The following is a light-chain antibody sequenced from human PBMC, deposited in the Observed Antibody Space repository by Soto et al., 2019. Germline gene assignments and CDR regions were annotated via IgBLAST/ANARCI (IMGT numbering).Light chain of an antibody. CDR1: QSLLHSNGYNY. CDR3: MQALQTPPT. CDR2: LVS. V-gene: IGKV2-28*01. Sequence: DIVMTQSPLSLPVTPGEPASISCRSSQSLLHSNGYNYLDWYLQKPGQSPQLLIYLVSNRASGVPEKFSGSGSGKDFTLKISRVEAEDVGIYYCMQALQTPPTFGQGTKVEIK. J-gene: IGKJ1*01.